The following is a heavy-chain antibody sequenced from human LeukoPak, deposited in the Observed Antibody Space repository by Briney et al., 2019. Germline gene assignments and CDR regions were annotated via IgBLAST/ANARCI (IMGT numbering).Heavy chain of an antibody. V-gene: IGHV3-53*01. D-gene: IGHD2-15*01. CDR3: ASRHCSGGGCYFAGADPFDY. J-gene: IGHJ4*02. Sequence: GGSLRLSCLTSRFTLSTNAMSWVRQAPGKGLEWVSVIYSGGKIYYIDSVKGRFTISRDTSKNTLYLQMNSLRAEDTAVYFCASRHCSGGGCYFAGADPFDYWGQGTLVTVSS. CDR2: IYSGGKI. CDR1: RFTLSTNA.